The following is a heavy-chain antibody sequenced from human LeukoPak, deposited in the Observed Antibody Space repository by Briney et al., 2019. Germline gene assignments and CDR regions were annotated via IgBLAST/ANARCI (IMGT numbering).Heavy chain of an antibody. CDR3: ARALSTYQLGEYSYYYGMDV. Sequence: GGSLRLSCAASGFTFSSYEMNWVRQAPGKGLEWVSYISSSGSTIYYADSVKGRFTISGDNAKNSLHLQMNSLRAEDTAVYYCARALSTYQLGEYSYYYGMDVWGQGTTVTVSS. J-gene: IGHJ6*02. D-gene: IGHD2-2*01. CDR2: ISSSGSTI. V-gene: IGHV3-48*03. CDR1: GFTFSSYE.